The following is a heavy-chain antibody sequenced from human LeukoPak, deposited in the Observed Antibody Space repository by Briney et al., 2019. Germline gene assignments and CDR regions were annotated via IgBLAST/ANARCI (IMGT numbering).Heavy chain of an antibody. CDR1: GFSVSSNY. CDR2: IYAGGTT. V-gene: IGHV3-66*04. D-gene: IGHD3-9*01. CDR3: ARRLIFSRYNWFDP. J-gene: IGHJ5*02. Sequence: GGSLRLSCAASGFSVSSNYMTWARKAPGKGLECVSVIYAGGTTYYADSVRGRFNISRDISKNMVYLQMNSLRAEDTAVYYCARRLIFSRYNWFDPWGQGTLVTVSS.